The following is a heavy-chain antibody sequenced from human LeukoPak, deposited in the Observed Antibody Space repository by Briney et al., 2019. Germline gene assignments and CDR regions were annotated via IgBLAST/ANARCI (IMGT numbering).Heavy chain of an antibody. V-gene: IGHV4-59*08. CDR1: GGSISSY. CDR2: IYYSGST. Sequence: PSETLSLTCTVSGGSISSYWSWIRQPPGKGLEWIGYIYYSGSTNYNPSLKSRVTISVDTSKNQFSLKLSSVTAADTAVYYCASTGIAAAGTFYFDYWGQGTLVTVSS. CDR3: ASTGIAAAGTFYFDY. D-gene: IGHD6-13*01. J-gene: IGHJ4*02.